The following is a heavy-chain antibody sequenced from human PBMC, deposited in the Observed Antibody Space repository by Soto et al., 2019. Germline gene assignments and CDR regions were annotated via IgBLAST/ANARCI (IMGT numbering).Heavy chain of an antibody. CDR1: GYTFTSYA. V-gene: IGHV1-3*01. CDR3: ASNSPLVVVAARYDYYYYMDV. D-gene: IGHD2-15*01. CDR2: INAGNGNT. J-gene: IGHJ6*03. Sequence: ASVKVSCKASGYTFTSYAMHWVRQAPGQRLEWMGWINAGNGNTKYSQKFQGRVTITRDTSASTAYMELSSLRSEDTAVYYCASNSPLVVVAARYDYYYYMDVWGKGTTVTVSS.